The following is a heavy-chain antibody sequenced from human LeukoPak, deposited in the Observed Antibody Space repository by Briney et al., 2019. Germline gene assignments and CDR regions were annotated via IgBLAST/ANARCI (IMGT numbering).Heavy chain of an antibody. D-gene: IGHD3-10*01. J-gene: IGHJ4*02. CDR1: GYTFSSNA. Sequence: ASVKVSCKASGYTFSSNAISWVRQAPGQGLEWMGWISAYNGNTNYAQKLQGRVTMTTDTSTSTAYMELRSPRSDDTAVYYCARGDMVRGVINYFDYWGQGTLVTVSS. V-gene: IGHV1-18*01. CDR2: ISAYNGNT. CDR3: ARGDMVRGVINYFDY.